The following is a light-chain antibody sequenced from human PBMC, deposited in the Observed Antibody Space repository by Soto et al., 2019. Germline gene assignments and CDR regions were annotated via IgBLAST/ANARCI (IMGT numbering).Light chain of an antibody. CDR1: QSISSSF. CDR2: GAS. Sequence: EIVLTQSPGILSLSPGERASLSCGASQSISSSFQAWYQQKPGQAPRLLIYGASSRATGIPDRFSGTGSETDFTLTISRLEPEDFAVYYCQQYDNSPITFGQGTRLENK. V-gene: IGKV3-20*01. CDR3: QQYDNSPIT. J-gene: IGKJ5*01.